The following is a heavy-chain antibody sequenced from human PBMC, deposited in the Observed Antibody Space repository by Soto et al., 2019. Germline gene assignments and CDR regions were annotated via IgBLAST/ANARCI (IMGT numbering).Heavy chain of an antibody. Sequence: SGPTLVNPTQTLTLTCTFSGFSLSTSGVGVGWIRQPPGKALEWLALIYWDDDKRYSPSLKSRLTITKDTSKSQVVLTMTNMDPVDTATYYCANHVVGYYDSSGYYVYWGQGTLVTVSS. CDR1: GFSLSTSGVG. J-gene: IGHJ4*02. V-gene: IGHV2-5*02. D-gene: IGHD3-22*01. CDR3: ANHVVGYYDSSGYYVY. CDR2: IYWDDDK.